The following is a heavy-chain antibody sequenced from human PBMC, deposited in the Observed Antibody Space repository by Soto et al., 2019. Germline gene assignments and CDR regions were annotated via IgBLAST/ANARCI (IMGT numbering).Heavy chain of an antibody. D-gene: IGHD3-10*01. CDR2: ISGSGSNT. Sequence: GGSLRLSCAASGFIFGTYAMSWVRQAPGKGLEWVSAISGSGSNTYYIDSVKGRFTISRDRSKTTLFLQMNNLRAEDTAVYYCAEGGITLVRGSCDYWGQGALVTVAS. CDR3: AEGGITLVRGSCDY. CDR1: GFIFGTYA. J-gene: IGHJ4*02. V-gene: IGHV3-23*01.